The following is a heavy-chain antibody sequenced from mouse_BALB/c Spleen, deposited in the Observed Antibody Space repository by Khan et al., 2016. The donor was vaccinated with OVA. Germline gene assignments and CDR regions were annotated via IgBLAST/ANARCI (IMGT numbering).Heavy chain of an antibody. CDR3: TSLGSSYTWFGY. CDR2: IDPTTGYT. CDR1: GYTFTNYW. V-gene: IGHV1-7*01. Sequence: QVQLKQSAAELAKPGASVKMSCKASGYTFTNYWMHWVKQRPGQGLEWIGYIDPTTGYTEYNQKFKDKATLTADKSSSTAYIQLSSLTSEDSAVYYCTSLGSSYTWFGYWGQGTLVTVSA. J-gene: IGHJ3*01. D-gene: IGHD1-1*01.